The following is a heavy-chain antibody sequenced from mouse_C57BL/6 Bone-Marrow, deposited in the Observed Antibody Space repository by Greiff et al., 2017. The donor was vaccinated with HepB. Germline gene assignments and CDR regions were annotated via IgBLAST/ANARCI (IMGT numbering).Heavy chain of an antibody. Sequence: QVHVKQSGPGLVQPSQSLSITCTVSGFSLTSYGVHWVRQSPGKGLEWLGVIWSGGSTDYNAAFISRLSISKDNSKSQVFFKMRRLQADDTAIYYCARNVIYCYGSSPAWFAYWGQGTLVTVSA. CDR2: IWSGGST. D-gene: IGHD1-1*01. J-gene: IGHJ3*01. CDR1: GFSLTSYG. V-gene: IGHV2-2*01. CDR3: ARNVIYCYGSSPAWFAY.